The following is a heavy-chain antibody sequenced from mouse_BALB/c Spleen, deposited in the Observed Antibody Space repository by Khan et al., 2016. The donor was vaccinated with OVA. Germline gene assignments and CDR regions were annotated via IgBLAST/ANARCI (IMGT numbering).Heavy chain of an antibody. CDR2: IIPSSDYS. V-gene: IGHV1-4*01. CDR1: GYTFTTYT. D-gene: IGHD2-14*01. CDR3: AREGAYYRSDGWFAY. J-gene: IGHJ3*01. Sequence: QVQLKQSGAELARPGASVKMSCKASGYTFTTYTIHWVKQRPGQGLEWIGYIIPSSDYSNYNQKFKDKATLTADKSSTTAYMQLSSLKSEDSAVYYCAREGAYYRSDGWFAYWGQGTLVTVSA.